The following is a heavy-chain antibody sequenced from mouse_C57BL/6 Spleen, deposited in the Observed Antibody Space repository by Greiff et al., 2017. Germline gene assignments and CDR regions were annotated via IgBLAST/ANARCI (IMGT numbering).Heavy chain of an antibody. D-gene: IGHD2-3*01. Sequence: QVQLQQSGAELVRPGASVTLSCKASGYTFTDYEMHWVKQTPVHGLEWIGAIDPETGGTAYNQKFKGKAILTADKSSSPAYMELRSLTSEDSAVYYCTREDDGYPYYFDYWGQGTTLTVSS. CDR3: TREDDGYPYYFDY. V-gene: IGHV1-15*01. CDR1: GYTFTDYE. J-gene: IGHJ2*01. CDR2: IDPETGGT.